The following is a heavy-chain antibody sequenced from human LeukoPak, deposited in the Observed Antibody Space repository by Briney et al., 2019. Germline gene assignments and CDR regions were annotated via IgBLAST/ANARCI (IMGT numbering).Heavy chain of an antibody. J-gene: IGHJ4*02. CDR3: ARDLSSRDAY. Sequence: PGGSLRLSCAASGFTVSSYWMSWVRQAPGEGLEWVACIHQNGGTEYYVDSVKGRLAISRDNTKNSLYLQMNSLTIEDTAVYCCARDLSSRDAYWGQGTLVTVSS. D-gene: IGHD6-13*01. CDR1: GFTVSSYW. V-gene: IGHV3-7*03. CDR2: IHQNGGTE.